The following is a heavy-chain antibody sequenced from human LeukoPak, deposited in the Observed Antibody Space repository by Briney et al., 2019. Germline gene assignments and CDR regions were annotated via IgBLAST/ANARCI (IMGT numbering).Heavy chain of an antibody. V-gene: IGHV3-23*01. CDR2: ITPSGDGT. CDR1: GFTFSSPA. CDR3: ARVSDSSSS. J-gene: IGHJ5*02. D-gene: IGHD6-13*01. Sequence: GSLRLSCAASGFTFSSPAMSWVRQTPGKGLEWVSSITPSGDGTYYAASVKGRFTISRDNSKNTLYLQMDSLRAEDTAVYYCARVSDSSSSWGQGTLVTVSS.